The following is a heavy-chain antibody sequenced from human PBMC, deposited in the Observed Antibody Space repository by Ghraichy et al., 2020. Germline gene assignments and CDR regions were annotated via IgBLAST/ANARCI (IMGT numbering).Heavy chain of an antibody. CDR1: GGSFSGYY. D-gene: IGHD1-1*01. V-gene: IGHV4-34*01. CDR3: ARAGWGLVTTGLHYYYYMDV. CDR2: INHSGST. Sequence: SETLSLTCAVYGGSFSGYYWSWIRQPPGKGLEWIGEINHSGSTNYNPSLKSRVTISVDTSKNQFSLKLSSVTAADTAVYYCARAGWGLVTTGLHYYYYMDVWGKGTTVTVSS. J-gene: IGHJ6*03.